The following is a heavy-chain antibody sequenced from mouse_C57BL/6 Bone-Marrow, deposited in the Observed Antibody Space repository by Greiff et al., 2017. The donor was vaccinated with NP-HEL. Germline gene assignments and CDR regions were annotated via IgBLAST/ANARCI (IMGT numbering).Heavy chain of an antibody. CDR3: ARVRIRLRRFAY. D-gene: IGHD3-2*02. CDR2: ISYSGST. Sequence: EVKVVESGPGMVKPSQSLSLTCTVTGYSITSGYDWHWIRNFPGNKLEWMGYISYSGSTNYNPSLKSRISITHDTSNNHFFLKLTSVTTEDTATYYCARVRIRLRRFAYWGQGTLVTVSA. V-gene: IGHV3-1*01. J-gene: IGHJ3*01. CDR1: GYSITSGYD.